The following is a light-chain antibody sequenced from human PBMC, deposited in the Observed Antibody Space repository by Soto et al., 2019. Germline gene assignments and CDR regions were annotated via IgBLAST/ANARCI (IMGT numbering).Light chain of an antibody. CDR3: QQYKDYTYT. V-gene: IGKV1-5*01. J-gene: IGKJ1*01. CDR1: QSISSW. CDR2: GAS. Sequence: DIQMTQSPSTLSASLGDRVTITCRARQSISSWLAWYQQKPGKAPKLLISGASTLDSGVPSRFSGSGSVTEFTLAIASLQPEHFATYYCQQYKDYTYTFGQGTKVDIK.